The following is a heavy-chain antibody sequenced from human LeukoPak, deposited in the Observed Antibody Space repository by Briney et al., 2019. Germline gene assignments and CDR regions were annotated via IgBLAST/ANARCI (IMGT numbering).Heavy chain of an antibody. CDR3: ARAGYGSNSYSDY. D-gene: IGHD1-26*01. J-gene: IGHJ4*02. Sequence: ASVKVSCKASGYTFTDYGVNWVRQAPGQGPEGMGWISTYTGVTDYTQKFPGRVTLTTDTSTSTAYMELRSLRSDDTALYYCARAGYGSNSYSDYWGQGALVTVSS. V-gene: IGHV1-18*01. CDR2: ISTYTGVT. CDR1: GYTFTDYG.